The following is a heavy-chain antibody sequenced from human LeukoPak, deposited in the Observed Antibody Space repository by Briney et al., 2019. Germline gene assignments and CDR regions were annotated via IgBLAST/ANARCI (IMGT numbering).Heavy chain of an antibody. V-gene: IGHV4-59*08. CDR2: IYYSGST. J-gene: IGHJ4*02. D-gene: IGHD3-22*01. CDR1: GGSISSYY. CDR3: ARRHEDPKYYYDSSGYFDY. Sequence: PSETLSLTCTVSGGSISSYYWSWIRQPPGKGLEWIGYIYYSGSTNYNPSLKSRVTISVDTSKNQFSLKLSSVTAADTAVYYCARRHEDPKYYYDSSGYFDYWGQGTLVTVSS.